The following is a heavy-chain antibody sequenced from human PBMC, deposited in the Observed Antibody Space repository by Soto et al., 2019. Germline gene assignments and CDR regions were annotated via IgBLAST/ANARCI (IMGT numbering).Heavy chain of an antibody. D-gene: IGHD2-2*01. Sequence: PGWSLRLSCASSVFTFISYAMSWVRQAPGKGLEWVSAISGSGGSTYYADSVKGRFTISRDNSKNTLYLQMNSLRAEDTAVYYCAKDGDIVVVPAAIGPEIYYYYGMDVWGQGTTVTVSS. CDR3: AKDGDIVVVPAAIGPEIYYYYGMDV. V-gene: IGHV3-23*01. CDR2: ISGSGGST. CDR1: VFTFISYA. J-gene: IGHJ6*02.